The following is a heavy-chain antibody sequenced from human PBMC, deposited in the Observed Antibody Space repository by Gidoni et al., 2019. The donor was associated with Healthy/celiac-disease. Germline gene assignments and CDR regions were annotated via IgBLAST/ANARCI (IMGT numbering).Heavy chain of an antibody. CDR2: ISYDGSNK. J-gene: IGHJ6*02. CDR1: GFTFSSYA. D-gene: IGHD3-10*01. V-gene: IGHV3-30-3*01. CDR3: ARGLLLWFGESSPYYYGMDV. Sequence: QVQLVESGGGVVQPGRSLRLSCAASGFTFSSYAMHWVRQAPGKGLEWVAVISYDGSNKYYADSVKGRFTISRDNSKNTLYLQMNSLRAEDTAVYYCARGLLLWFGESSPYYYGMDVWGQGTTVTVSS.